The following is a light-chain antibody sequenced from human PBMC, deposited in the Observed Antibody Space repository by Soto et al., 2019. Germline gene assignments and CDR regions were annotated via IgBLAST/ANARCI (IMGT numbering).Light chain of an antibody. CDR2: GAS. J-gene: IGKJ5*01. Sequence: EIVFTQSPGTLSLSPGERATLSCRASQSVSSSYLAWYQQKPGQAPRLLIYGASTRATGIPARFSGSGSGTEFTLTISSLQSEDFAVYYCQQYNNWPLTFGQGTRLEIK. CDR1: QSVSSSY. CDR3: QQYNNWPLT. V-gene: IGKV3-15*01.